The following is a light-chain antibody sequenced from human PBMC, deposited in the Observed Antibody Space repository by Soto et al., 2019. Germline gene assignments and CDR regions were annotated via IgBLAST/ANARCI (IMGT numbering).Light chain of an antibody. Sequence: EIVLTQSPGTLSLSPGERATLSCRASQSVSSIYLAWYQQKPGQAPRLLIYGASSRATGIPDRFSGSGSGTDFTLIISRLEPEDFAVYYCQQYGSSPQTFGQGTKVEIK. CDR3: QQYGSSPQT. V-gene: IGKV3-20*01. J-gene: IGKJ1*01. CDR2: GAS. CDR1: QSVSSIY.